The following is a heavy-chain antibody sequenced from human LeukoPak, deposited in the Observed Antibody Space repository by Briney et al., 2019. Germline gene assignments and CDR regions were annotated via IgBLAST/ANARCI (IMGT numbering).Heavy chain of an antibody. V-gene: IGHV3-30*04. CDR2: ISYDGSNK. CDR3: AKSSPPPLRY. J-gene: IGHJ4*02. Sequence: GGSLRLSCAASGLTFSSYAMHWVRQAPGKGLEWVAVISYDGSNKYYADSVRGRFTISRDNSKNTLYLQMNSLRAEDTAVYYCAKSSPPPLRYWGQGTLVTVSS. CDR1: GLTFSSYA.